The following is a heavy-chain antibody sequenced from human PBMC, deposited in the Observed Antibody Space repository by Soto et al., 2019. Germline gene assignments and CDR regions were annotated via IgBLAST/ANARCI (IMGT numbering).Heavy chain of an antibody. D-gene: IGHD2-8*02. CDR2: IVGSGGAT. Sequence: GGSLRLSCAASGFTFSTYAMSWVRQAPGKGLEWVSAIVGSGGATYYADSVKGRFTISRDNSKSTLYLQINSLRAEDTAVYYCAKHWVPWYYFDYWGQGTLVTVSS. CDR1: GFTFSTYA. V-gene: IGHV3-23*01. J-gene: IGHJ4*02. CDR3: AKHWVPWYYFDY.